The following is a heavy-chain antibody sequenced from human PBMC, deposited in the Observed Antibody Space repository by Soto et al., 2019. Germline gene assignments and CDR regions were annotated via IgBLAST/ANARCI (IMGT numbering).Heavy chain of an antibody. CDR1: GGSINSGGYY. CDR3: ARSYYNIYVFGY. CDR2: IFYTGTT. D-gene: IGHD3-9*01. V-gene: IGHV4-31*03. J-gene: IGHJ4*02. Sequence: QVQLQESGPGLVKPSQTLSLTCTVSGGSINSGGYYWSWIRQHPGKGLEWIGNIFYTGTTSYNPSLKSRVTVSVDTSKNQFSLKLSAVTAADTAVYYCARSYYNIYVFGYGGQGALVTVSS.